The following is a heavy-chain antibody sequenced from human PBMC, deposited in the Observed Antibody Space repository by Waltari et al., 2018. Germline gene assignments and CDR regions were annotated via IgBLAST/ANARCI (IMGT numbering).Heavy chain of an antibody. J-gene: IGHJ6*02. Sequence: QVQLVQSGAEVKKPGSSVKVSCKASGGTFSRYAISWVRQAPGPGLGWMGGIIPIFGTANYAQKFQGRVTITADESTSTAYMELSSLRSEDTAVYYCARNTIAAAGVNYYYYYGMDVWGQGTTVTVSS. CDR1: GGTFSRYA. CDR2: IIPIFGTA. D-gene: IGHD6-13*01. CDR3: ARNTIAAAGVNYYYYYGMDV. V-gene: IGHV1-69*01.